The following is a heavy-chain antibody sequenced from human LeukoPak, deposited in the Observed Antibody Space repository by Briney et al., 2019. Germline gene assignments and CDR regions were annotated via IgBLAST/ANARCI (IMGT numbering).Heavy chain of an antibody. CDR1: GFTFSSYA. J-gene: IGHJ6*02. CDR3: AKDSSYVYYYGMDV. D-gene: IGHD3-10*02. Sequence: QSGGSLRLSCAASGFTFSSYAMHWVRHAPGKGLEWVSGISWNSGSIGYADSVKGRFTISRDNAKNSLYLQMNSLRAEDTALYYCAKDSSYVYYYGMDVWGQGTTVTVSS. CDR2: ISWNSGSI. V-gene: IGHV3-9*01.